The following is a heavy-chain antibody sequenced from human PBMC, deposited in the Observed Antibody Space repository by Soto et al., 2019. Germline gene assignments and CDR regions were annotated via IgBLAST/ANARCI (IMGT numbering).Heavy chain of an antibody. CDR2: IHSSGST. CDR3: ARVPLGSMVAYFFDD. D-gene: IGHD3-10*01. CDR1: GGSITSVSYY. J-gene: IGHJ4*02. Sequence: QVQLQESGPELVKTSQTLSLTCTVSGGSITSVSYYWSWIRQHPGKGLEWIGYIHSSGSTYYNPSLKSRMTMSMDTSKNQFSLKLSSATAADTAVYYCARVPLGSMVAYFFDDWGQGTLVTVSS. V-gene: IGHV4-31*03.